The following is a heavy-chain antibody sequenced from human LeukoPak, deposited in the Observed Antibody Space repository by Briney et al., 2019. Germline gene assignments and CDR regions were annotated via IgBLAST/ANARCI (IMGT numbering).Heavy chain of an antibody. Sequence: GGSLRLSCAASGFTFSTYAMHWVRQAPGKGLEWVSYISSSGSTIYYADSVKGRFTISRDNAKNSLYLQMNSLRAADTAVDYCVDLGNTTIGGVWGKGTTVTISS. CDR2: ISSSGSTI. J-gene: IGHJ6*04. CDR3: VDLGNTTIGGV. CDR1: GFTFSTYA. V-gene: IGHV3-48*03. D-gene: IGHD3-3*01.